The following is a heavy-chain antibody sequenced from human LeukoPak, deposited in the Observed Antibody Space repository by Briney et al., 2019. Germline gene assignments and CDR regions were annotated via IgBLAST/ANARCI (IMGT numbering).Heavy chain of an antibody. Sequence: PGGSLRLSCAASGFTFSSYSMNWVRQAPGKGLEWVSSISSSSSYIYYADSVKGRFTISRDNAKSSLYLQMNSLRAEDTAVYYCARDRVVVPAAIGDGMDVWGQGTTVTVSS. CDR3: ARDRVVVPAAIGDGMDV. D-gene: IGHD2-2*01. CDR2: ISSSSSYI. CDR1: GFTFSSYS. V-gene: IGHV3-21*01. J-gene: IGHJ6*02.